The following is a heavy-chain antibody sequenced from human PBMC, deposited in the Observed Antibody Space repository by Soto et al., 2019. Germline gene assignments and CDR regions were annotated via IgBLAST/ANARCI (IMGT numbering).Heavy chain of an antibody. D-gene: IGHD6-13*01. V-gene: IGHV4-39*01. Sequence: QLQLQESGPGLVKPSETLSLTCTVSGGSISSSSYYWGCIRQPPGKGLEWIGSIYYSGSTYYNPSLKSRVTISVDTSKNQFSLKLSSVTAADTAVYYCARQQLVRGYYYGMDVWGQGTTVTVSS. CDR1: GGSISSSSYY. J-gene: IGHJ6*02. CDR2: IYYSGST. CDR3: ARQQLVRGYYYGMDV.